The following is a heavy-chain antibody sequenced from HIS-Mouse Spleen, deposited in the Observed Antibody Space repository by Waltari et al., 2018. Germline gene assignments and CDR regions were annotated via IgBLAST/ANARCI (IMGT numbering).Heavy chain of an antibody. D-gene: IGHD6-13*01. Sequence: QLQLQESGPGLGKPSETRSLTCTGSGGSISSSSYYCSWIRQPPGKGLEGIGSIYYSGSTYYTPSLKSRVTISVDTSKNQFSLKLSSVTAADTAVYYCAREIPYSSSWYDWYFDLWGRGTLVTVSS. CDR3: AREIPYSSSWYDWYFDL. CDR1: GGSISSSSYY. J-gene: IGHJ2*01. CDR2: IYYSGST. V-gene: IGHV4-39*07.